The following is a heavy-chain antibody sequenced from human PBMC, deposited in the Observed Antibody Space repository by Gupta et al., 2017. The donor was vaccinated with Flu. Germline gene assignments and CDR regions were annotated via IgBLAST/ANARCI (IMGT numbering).Heavy chain of an antibody. D-gene: IGHD2-2*01. CDR3: AKDGPWTASCPYYCYYMDV. V-gene: IGHV3-30*18. CDR2: IANDGSYK. Sequence: WVRQGPGKGLEWVADIANDGSYKDYADSVRGRFTISRDNSKNTLSLEMDSLRLEDTAVYYCAKDGPWTASCPYYCYYMDVWGKGTTVTVSS. J-gene: IGHJ6*03.